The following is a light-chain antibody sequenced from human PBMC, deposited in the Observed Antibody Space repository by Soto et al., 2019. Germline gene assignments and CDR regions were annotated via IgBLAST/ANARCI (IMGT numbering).Light chain of an antibody. CDR2: GDN. Sequence: QSVLTQPPSVSGAPGQKITISCTGSSPNIGAGYDVHWYRQFPGAAPKLLISGDNNRPSGVPDRFSGSKSGTSASLAITGLQAEDEADYYCQSYDSSLSRVFGTGTKVTVL. J-gene: IGLJ1*01. V-gene: IGLV1-40*01. CDR1: SPNIGAGYD. CDR3: QSYDSSLSRV.